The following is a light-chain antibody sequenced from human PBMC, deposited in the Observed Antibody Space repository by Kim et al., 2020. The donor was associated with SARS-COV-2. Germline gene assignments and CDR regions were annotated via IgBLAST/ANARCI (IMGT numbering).Light chain of an antibody. CDR1: QTINRY. CDR2: DAS. V-gene: IGKV3-11*01. J-gene: IGKJ4*01. CDR3: QQRSNGPPLT. Sequence: APGQSATLSCRASQTINRYLVWYQQKCGQAPRLLIYDASYRAPGIPARFRGGGSGTDFTLTITSVEPEDLGVYYCQQRSNGPPLTFGGGTKVDIK.